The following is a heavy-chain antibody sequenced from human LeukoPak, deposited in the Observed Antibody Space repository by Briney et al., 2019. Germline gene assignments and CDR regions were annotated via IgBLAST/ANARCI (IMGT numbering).Heavy chain of an antibody. CDR2: ISGSGGST. D-gene: IGHD3-10*01. V-gene: IGHV3-23*01. J-gene: IGHJ4*02. CDR1: GFTFSSYA. CDR3: ASITMVLHYFDY. Sequence: GGSLRLSCAASGFTFSSYAMSWVRQAPGKGLEWVSAISGSGGSTYYADSVKGRFTISRDNAKNSLYLQMNSLRAEDTAVYYRASITMVLHYFDYWGQGTLVTVSS.